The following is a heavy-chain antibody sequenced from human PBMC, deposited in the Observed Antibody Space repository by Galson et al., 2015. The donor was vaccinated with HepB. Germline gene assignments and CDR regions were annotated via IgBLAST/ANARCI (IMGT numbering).Heavy chain of an antibody. CDR1: GFTFSSYG. D-gene: IGHD3-16*02. V-gene: IGHV3-33*01. CDR2: IWYDGSNK. J-gene: IGHJ4*02. Sequence: SLRLSCAASGFTFSSYGMPWVRQAPRKRLEWAAVIWYDGSNKYYADSVKGRFTISRDNSKHTLYLQMNSLRAEDTAVYYCARVSYGANPTPYDYWGRGTLVTVSS. CDR3: ARVSYGANPTPYDY.